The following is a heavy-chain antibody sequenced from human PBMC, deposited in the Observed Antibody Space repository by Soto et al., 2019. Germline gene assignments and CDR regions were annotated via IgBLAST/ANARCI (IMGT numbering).Heavy chain of an antibody. CDR3: ARAYRDPRGVDV. CDR1: GGSISSGSYY. J-gene: IGHJ6*02. D-gene: IGHD2-2*02. V-gene: IGHV4-31*03. CDR2: IYTTWRT. Sequence: QVQLQESGPGLVKPSQTLSLTCTVSGGSISSGSYYWSWNRQHPGKDLEWIGYIYTTWRTYYNPSLKSRVSISIDMSKNQFSRTQSSVTAADTAVYYCARAYRDPRGVDVWGPGTTVTVSS.